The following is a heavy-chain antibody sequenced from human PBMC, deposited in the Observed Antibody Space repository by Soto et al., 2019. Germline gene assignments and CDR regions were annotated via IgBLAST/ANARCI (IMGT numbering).Heavy chain of an antibody. Sequence: PSETLSLTCAVQGGSFTGYYWSWIRQPPGKGLEWIGDINHSGSTNYNPSLKSRVSISADTSAKQFSLKLISVTAADTAVYYCARSSVGYCYSSRCRAPIVATAVDPWGQGTLVTVYS. CDR1: GGSFTGYY. D-gene: IGHD2-2*01. CDR3: ARSSVGYCYSSRCRAPIVATAVDP. CDR2: INHSGST. J-gene: IGHJ5*02. V-gene: IGHV4-34*01.